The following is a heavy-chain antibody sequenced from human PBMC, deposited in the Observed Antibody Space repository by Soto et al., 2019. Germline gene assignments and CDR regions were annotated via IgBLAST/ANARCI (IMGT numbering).Heavy chain of an antibody. CDR2: IYYSGST. CDR3: AKEHGGGTSMITSYFDY. CDR1: GGSISSSSYY. V-gene: IGHV4-31*03. D-gene: IGHD5-18*01. Sequence: SETLSLTCTVSGGSISSSSYYWGWIRQPPGKGLERIGYIYYSGSTYYNPSLKSRVTISVDTSKNQFSLKLSSVTAADTAVYFCAKEHGGGTSMITSYFDYWGRGTLVTVSS. J-gene: IGHJ4*02.